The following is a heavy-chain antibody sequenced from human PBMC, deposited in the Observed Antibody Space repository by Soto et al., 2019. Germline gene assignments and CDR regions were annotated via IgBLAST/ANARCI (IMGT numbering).Heavy chain of an antibody. J-gene: IGHJ6*02. CDR3: ARLTVVMYYYYGMDV. CDR1: GYTFTSYY. CDR2: INPSGGST. V-gene: IGHV1-46*01. Sequence: ASVKVSCKASGYTFTSYYMHWVRQAPGQGLEWMGIINPSGGSTSYAQKFQGRVTMTRDTSTSTVYMELSSLRSEDTAVYYCARLTVVMYYYYGMDVWGQGTTVTVSS. D-gene: IGHD2-15*01.